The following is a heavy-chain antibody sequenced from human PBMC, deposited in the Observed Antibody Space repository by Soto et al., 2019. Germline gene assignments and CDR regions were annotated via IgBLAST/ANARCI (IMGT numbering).Heavy chain of an antibody. V-gene: IGHV3-30*18. CDR2: IAYDGTNK. J-gene: IGHJ6*02. CDR3: AKVSDRHYAMDV. Sequence: QVQLVESGGDVVQPGGSLRLSCAASGFTFNTYGMHWVRQAPGEGLEWVAVIAYDGTNKYYRDSVKGRFTVSRDNSKNTLYLLMNSLRPEDTAVYYCAKVSDRHYAMDVWGQGTTVTVSS. CDR1: GFTFNTYG.